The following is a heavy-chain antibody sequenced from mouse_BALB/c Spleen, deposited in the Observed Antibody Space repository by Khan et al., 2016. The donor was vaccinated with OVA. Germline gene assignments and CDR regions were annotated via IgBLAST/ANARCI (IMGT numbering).Heavy chain of an antibody. Sequence: QVQLQQSGAELARPGASVKMSCKASGYTFTSYTIHWIKLRPGQGLEWIGYINPSNGYTNYTQKFKDKATLTADKSSTTAYMELSSLTSDDSALYNGVRDGAYHRNDGWFAYWGQGTLVTVSA. CDR2: INPSNGYT. D-gene: IGHD2-14*01. J-gene: IGHJ3*01. CDR1: GYTFTSYT. V-gene: IGHV1-4*01. CDR3: VRDGAYHRNDGWFAY.